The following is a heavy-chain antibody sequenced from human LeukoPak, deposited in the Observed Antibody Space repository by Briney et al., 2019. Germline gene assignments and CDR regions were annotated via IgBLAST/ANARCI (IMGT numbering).Heavy chain of an antibody. CDR1: GGSISNIIYY. Sequence: PSETLSLTCSVSGGSISNIIYYWAWVRLPPGKGLEWIGSIHFSGSTYYNPSLKSRVTISAGTSKNQFSLRLNFVTAADTAVYYCARRMEALDFWGQGALVTVSS. J-gene: IGHJ4*02. CDR2: IHFSGST. CDR3: ARRMEALDF. D-gene: IGHD1-1*01. V-gene: IGHV4-39*01.